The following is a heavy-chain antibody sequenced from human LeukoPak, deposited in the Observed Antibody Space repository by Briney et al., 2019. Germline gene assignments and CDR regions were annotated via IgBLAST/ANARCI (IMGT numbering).Heavy chain of an antibody. D-gene: IGHD6-19*01. CDR1: GFAFSSYG. J-gene: IGHJ4*02. Sequence: GGSLRLSCAASGFAFSSYGIHWVRQAPGKGLEWVAFIRYDGNSKYYADSVKGRLTISRDNSKNTLYLQMNSLRAEDTAVYYCVKDPVASAVAGTNYFDYWGQGTRVTVSS. CDR2: IRYDGNSK. V-gene: IGHV3-30*02. CDR3: VKDPVASAVAGTNYFDY.